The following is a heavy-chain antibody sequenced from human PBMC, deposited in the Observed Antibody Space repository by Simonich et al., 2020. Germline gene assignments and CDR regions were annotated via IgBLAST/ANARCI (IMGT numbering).Heavy chain of an antibody. CDR3: AREDLTGDAFDI. V-gene: IGHV3-30*07. CDR2: ISYDGSNK. CDR1: GFTFSSYA. Sequence: QVQLVESGGGVVQPGRSLRLSCAASGFTFSSYAMHWVRQAPGKGRKGVAVISYDGSNKYYADSVKGRFTISRDNSKNTLYLQMNSLRAEDTAVYYCAREDLTGDAFDIWGQGTMVTVSS. D-gene: IGHD7-27*01. J-gene: IGHJ3*02.